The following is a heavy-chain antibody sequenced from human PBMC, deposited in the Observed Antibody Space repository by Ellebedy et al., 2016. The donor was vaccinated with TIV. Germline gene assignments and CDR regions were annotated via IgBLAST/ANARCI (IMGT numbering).Heavy chain of an antibody. J-gene: IGHJ4*02. CDR1: GYTFTGYY. D-gene: IGHD2-2*01. CDR2: INPNSGGT. CDR3: ARAGRSSTSCTHDY. V-gene: IGHV1-2*02. Sequence: ASVKVSXXASGYTFTGYYMHWVRQAPGQGLEWMGWINPNSGGTNYAQKFQGRVTMTRDTSISTAYMELSRLRSDDTAVYYCARAGRSSTSCTHDYWGQGTLVTVSS.